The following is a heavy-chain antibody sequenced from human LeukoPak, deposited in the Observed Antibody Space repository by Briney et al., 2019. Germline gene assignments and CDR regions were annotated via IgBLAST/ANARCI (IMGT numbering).Heavy chain of an antibody. CDR3: ARAPQFYYYYGMDV. J-gene: IGHJ6*02. V-gene: IGHV3-30-3*01. Sequence: GGSLRLSCAASGVTFSSYAMHWVRQAPGKGLEWVAVISYDGSNKYYADSVKGRFTISRDNSKNTLYLQMNSLRAEDTAVYYCARAPQFYYYYGMDVWGQGTTVTVSS. CDR1: GVTFSSYA. CDR2: ISYDGSNK. D-gene: IGHD5-24*01.